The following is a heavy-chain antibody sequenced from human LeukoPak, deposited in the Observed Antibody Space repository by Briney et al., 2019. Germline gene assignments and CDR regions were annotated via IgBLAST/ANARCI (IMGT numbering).Heavy chain of an antibody. D-gene: IGHD6-19*01. V-gene: IGHV4-39*01. CDR3: ATWGGSLAGTPWYYDMDV. Sequence: SETLSLTCTVSGGSISSSNYYWGWIRQPPGKGLQWIGTIYYTGRTYDNPSLKSRVTMSVDTSKNQFSLKLSSVTVADTAVYYCATWGGSLAGTPWYYDMDVWGQGTTVTVSS. J-gene: IGHJ6*02. CDR2: IYYTGRT. CDR1: GGSISSSNYY.